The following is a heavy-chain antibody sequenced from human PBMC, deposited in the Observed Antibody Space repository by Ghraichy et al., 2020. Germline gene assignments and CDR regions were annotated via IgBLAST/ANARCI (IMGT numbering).Heavy chain of an antibody. CDR3: ARVVPTAVGWFDP. V-gene: IGHV4-39*01. J-gene: IGHJ5*02. Sequence: SETLSLTCTVSGGSIITNTYYWGWIRQPPEKGLEWIGNSYYSGINYYNPSLKSRVTISVDTSKNQFSLRLTSVTAADTAVYYCARVVPTAVGWFDPWGQGTLVTVSS. CDR2: SYYSGIN. CDR1: GGSIITNTYY. D-gene: IGHD2-2*01.